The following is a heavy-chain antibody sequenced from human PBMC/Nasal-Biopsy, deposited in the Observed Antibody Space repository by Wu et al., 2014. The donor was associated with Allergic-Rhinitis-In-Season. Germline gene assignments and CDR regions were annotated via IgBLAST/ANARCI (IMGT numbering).Heavy chain of an antibody. D-gene: IGHD6-6*01. J-gene: IGHJ4*02. V-gene: IGHV4-4*07. CDR3: ARDPGFRGSSYFDY. Sequence: TLSLTCSVSGLSTSLYYWTWIRQPAGKGLEWIGRISFSGTTDKNPSLKSRVTMSIDTSNNQFSLNLTSVTAADTARYYCARDPGFRGSSYFDYWGQGIVVTVSS. CDR1: GLSTSLYY. CDR2: ISFSGTT.